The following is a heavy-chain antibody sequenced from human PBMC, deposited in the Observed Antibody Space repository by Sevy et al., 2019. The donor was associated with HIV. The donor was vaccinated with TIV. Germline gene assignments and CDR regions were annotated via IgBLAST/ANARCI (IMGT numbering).Heavy chain of an antibody. V-gene: IGHV3-21*01. CDR2: ISSRSGYI. CDR3: TREASAAGTSFGLDV. CDR1: GFNFNKHF. Sequence: GGSLRLSCVDSGFNFNKHFMVWVRQAPGRGLQWVSWISSRSGYIFYSDSVRGRFTISRDNAKNSLFLEMNNLGVEDTAVYYCTREASAAGTSFGLDVWGQGTTVTVSS. J-gene: IGHJ6*02. D-gene: IGHD6-13*01.